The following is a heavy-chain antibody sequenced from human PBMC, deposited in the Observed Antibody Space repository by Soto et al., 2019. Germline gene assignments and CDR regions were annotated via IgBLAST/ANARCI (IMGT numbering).Heavy chain of an antibody. CDR1: GGSISSGGYY. CDR2: IYYSGST. V-gene: IGHV4-31*03. CDR3: ARCITVTTGFDY. Sequence: SETLSLTCTVSGGSISSGGYYWSWIRQHPGKGLEWIGYIYYSGSTYYNPSLKSRVTISVDTSKNQFSLKLSSVTAADTAVYYCARCITVTTGFDYWGQGTLVTVSS. D-gene: IGHD4-17*01. J-gene: IGHJ4*02.